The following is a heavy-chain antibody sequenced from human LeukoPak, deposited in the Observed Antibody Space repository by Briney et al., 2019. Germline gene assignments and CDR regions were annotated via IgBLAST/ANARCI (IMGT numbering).Heavy chain of an antibody. CDR1: GGSFSGYY. J-gene: IGHJ4*02. CDR2: INHSGST. Sequence: SSETLSLTCAVYGGSFSGYYWSWIRQPPGKGLEWIGEINHSGSTNYNPSLKSRVTISVDTSKNQFSLKLSSVTAADTAVYYCARGRNYCGSGSYLYWGQGTLVTVSS. V-gene: IGHV4-34*01. CDR3: ARGRNYCGSGSYLY. D-gene: IGHD3-10*01.